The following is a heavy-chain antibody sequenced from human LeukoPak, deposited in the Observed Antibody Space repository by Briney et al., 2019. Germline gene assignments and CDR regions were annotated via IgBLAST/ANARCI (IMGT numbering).Heavy chain of an antibody. Sequence: SGGSLRLSCAASGFSFSHYSMNWVRQAPGKGLEWVSSIGTSSGNTNYGDSVKGRFTISRDNMKNSVHLQMNSLRAEDTAVYYCARSGWSYYFGLDVWGHGTTVTVSS. CDR3: ARSGWSYYFGLDV. CDR1: GFSFSHYS. CDR2: IGTSSGNT. D-gene: IGHD6-19*01. V-gene: IGHV3-21*01. J-gene: IGHJ6*02.